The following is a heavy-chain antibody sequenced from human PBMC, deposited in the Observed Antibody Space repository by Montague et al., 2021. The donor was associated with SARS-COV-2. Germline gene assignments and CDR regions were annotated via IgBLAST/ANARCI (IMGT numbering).Heavy chain of an antibody. V-gene: IGHV4-31*03. CDR3: ASSYCGLQTQVDY. CDR2: IYHSGST. J-gene: IGHJ4*02. CDR1: GGSISSGGYY. Sequence: TLSLTCNVSGGSISSGGYYWTLLRQHPGKRLELIGNIYHSGSTYYNPSIKSRLTISVDTSKNQFALKLNSVSAADTAVYYCASSYCGLQTQVDYWGQGTLVTVSS. D-gene: IGHD2-21*02.